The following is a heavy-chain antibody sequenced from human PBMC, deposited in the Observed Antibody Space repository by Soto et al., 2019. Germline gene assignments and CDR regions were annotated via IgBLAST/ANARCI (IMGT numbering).Heavy chain of an antibody. Sequence: EVQLVESGGDLVQPGGSLRLSCAASGFTFSGHWMHWVRQVPGKGLEWVSRINTDGGTSAYADSVKGRFTIPRDNAKNTLYLQMNALRAEDTAVYYCAREAGYCSRTSCYRRAFDTWGQGTTVTVSS. CDR1: GFTFSGHW. D-gene: IGHD2-2*01. V-gene: IGHV3-74*03. CDR3: AREAGYCSRTSCYRRAFDT. CDR2: INTDGGTS. J-gene: IGHJ3*02.